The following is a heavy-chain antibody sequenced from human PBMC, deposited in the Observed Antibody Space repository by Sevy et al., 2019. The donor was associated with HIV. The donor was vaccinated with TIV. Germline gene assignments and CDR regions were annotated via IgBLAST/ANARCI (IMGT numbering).Heavy chain of an antibody. V-gene: IGHV3-7*01. CDR1: GFPFSNFW. CDR3: ARAHTICSGGSCYPGWFDP. CDR2: IKEYGSEI. D-gene: IGHD2-15*01. J-gene: IGHJ5*02. Sequence: GGSLRLSCAASGFPFSNFWMTWVRQAPGKGLEWVANIKEYGSEIEYVDSVKGRFTISRDNAKNSLYLQMSSLRAEDTDLYYCARAHTICSGGSCYPGWFDPWGQGTLVSVSS.